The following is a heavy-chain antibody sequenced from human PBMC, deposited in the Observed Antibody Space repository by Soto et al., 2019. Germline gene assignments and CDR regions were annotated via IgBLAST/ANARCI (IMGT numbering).Heavy chain of an antibody. CDR1: GFTVSNNY. Sequence: EVQLVESGGGLVQPGGSLRLSCAASGFTVSNNYINWVRQAPGKGLEWVSIIYSGGSTYYADSVKGRFTISRDNSKNTLYLQMTSRRAEDTAVYYWVRSRFVALGVTLVDYWGQGTLVTVSS. J-gene: IGHJ4*02. CDR2: IYSGGST. D-gene: IGHD3-16*01. CDR3: VRSRFVALGVTLVDY. V-gene: IGHV3-66*01.